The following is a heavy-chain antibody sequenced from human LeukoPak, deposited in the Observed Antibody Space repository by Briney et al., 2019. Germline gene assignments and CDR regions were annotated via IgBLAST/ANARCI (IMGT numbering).Heavy chain of an antibody. CDR3: ARLGRSGDLEGYFDY. D-gene: IGHD2-21*02. CDR2: INHSGST. V-gene: IGHV4-34*01. CDR1: GGSFSGYY. J-gene: IGHJ4*02. Sequence: PSETLSLTCAVYGGSFSGYYWSWIRQPPGKWLEWIGEINHSGSTNYNPSLKSRVTISVDTSKNQFSLKLSSVTAADTAVYYCARLGRSGDLEGYFDYWGQGTLVTVSS.